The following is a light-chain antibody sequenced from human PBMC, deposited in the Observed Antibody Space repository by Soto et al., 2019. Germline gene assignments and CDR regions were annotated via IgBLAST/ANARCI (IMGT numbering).Light chain of an antibody. Sequence: EIVLTQSPATLSLSPGERATLSCRASQSVSSYLAWYQQRPGQAPRLLIYDASNRATGIPVRFSGSGSGTDFTLTISSLEPEDVAVYYCQQRSDWPLTFGGGTKVEIK. J-gene: IGKJ4*01. V-gene: IGKV3-11*01. CDR1: QSVSSY. CDR2: DAS. CDR3: QQRSDWPLT.